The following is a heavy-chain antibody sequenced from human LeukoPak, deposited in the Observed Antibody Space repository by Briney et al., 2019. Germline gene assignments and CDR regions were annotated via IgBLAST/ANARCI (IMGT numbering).Heavy chain of an antibody. Sequence: SETLSLTCTVSGVSISSYYWSWLRQPPGKGLEWIGYIYYSGSANYNPSLKRRVTISVDTSKNQFSLKLSSVTAADTAVYYCARATHSRRGCYYYAMDVWGQGTTVTVSS. J-gene: IGHJ6*02. CDR3: ARATHSRRGCYYYAMDV. CDR1: GVSISSYY. D-gene: IGHD4-11*01. V-gene: IGHV4-59*01. CDR2: IYYSGSA.